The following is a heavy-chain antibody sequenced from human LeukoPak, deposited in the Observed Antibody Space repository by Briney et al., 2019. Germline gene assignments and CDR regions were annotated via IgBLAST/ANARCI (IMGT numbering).Heavy chain of an antibody. CDR2: IYYSGTT. CDR3: ARGVYIAAAQYGY. CDR1: GGSISSYY. D-gene: IGHD6-13*01. J-gene: IGHJ4*02. V-gene: IGHV4-59*01. Sequence: SETLSLTCTVSGGSISSYYWSWIRQPPGKGLEWIGYIYYSGTTNYNPSLKRRVTISVDTSKNQFSLKLSSVTAADTAVYYCARGVYIAAAQYGYWGQGTLVTVPS.